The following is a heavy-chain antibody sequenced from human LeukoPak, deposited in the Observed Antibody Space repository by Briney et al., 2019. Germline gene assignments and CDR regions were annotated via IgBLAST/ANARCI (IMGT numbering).Heavy chain of an antibody. CDR1: GYTFTIYY. J-gene: IGHJ4*02. Sequence: GASVKVSCKASGYTFTIYYIHWVRQAPGQGLEWMGWINTNTGNPTYARAFTGRFVFSLDTSVSTAYLQISSLKAEDTAVYYCARVRNKDVRVIDYWGQGTLVTVSS. D-gene: IGHD5-24*01. CDR2: INTNTGNP. CDR3: ARVRNKDVRVIDY. V-gene: IGHV7-4-1*02.